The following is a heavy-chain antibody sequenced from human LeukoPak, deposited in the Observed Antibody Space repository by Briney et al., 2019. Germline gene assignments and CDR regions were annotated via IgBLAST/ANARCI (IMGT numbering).Heavy chain of an antibody. CDR2: VSGSGGTT. D-gene: IGHD3-22*01. V-gene: IGHV3-23*01. CDR1: GFPFSRYA. J-gene: IGHJ4*02. CDR3: AKSDYYDSSGHPSSFEY. Sequence: PGGSLRLSCAASGFPFSRYAMSWVRQAPGRALEWVSAVSGSGGTTYYTDSVKVRFTISRDNSKNTLYLQMNSLRAEDTAVYYCAKSDYYDSSGHPSSFEYWGQGTLVTVSS.